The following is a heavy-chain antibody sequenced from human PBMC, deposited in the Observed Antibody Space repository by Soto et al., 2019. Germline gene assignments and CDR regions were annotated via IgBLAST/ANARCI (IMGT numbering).Heavy chain of an antibody. CDR2: IYYSGST. D-gene: IGHD3-10*01. CDR1: GGSISSDYY. Sequence: QVQLQESGPGLVNPSQTLSLTCIVSGGSISSDYYWSWIRQHPGKGLEWMGNIYYSGSTYYNPSLKNRVTISLDTSKNQFSLKLSSVTAADTAVYYCARALTPRRGDFHHWGQGTLVTVSS. V-gene: IGHV4-31*03. J-gene: IGHJ1*01. CDR3: ARALTPRRGDFHH.